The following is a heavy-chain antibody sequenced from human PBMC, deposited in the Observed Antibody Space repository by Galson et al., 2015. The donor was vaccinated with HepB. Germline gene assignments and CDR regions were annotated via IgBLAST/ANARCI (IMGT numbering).Heavy chain of an antibody. CDR3: ARGTPYGGNSHDRLFDC. CDR2: ISPGNGNT. D-gene: IGHD4-23*01. J-gene: IGHJ4*02. V-gene: IGHV1-3*01. CDR1: GYTFTNYP. Sequence: SVKVSCKASGYTFTNYPMHWVRQAPGQGLEWMGWISPGNGNTQYSQRFQGRVTITRDTSASTAYIELSSLRSEDTAVYYCARGTPYGGNSHDRLFDCWGQGTLVTVSS.